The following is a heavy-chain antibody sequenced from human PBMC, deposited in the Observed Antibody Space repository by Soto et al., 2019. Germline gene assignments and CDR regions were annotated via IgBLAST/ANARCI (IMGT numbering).Heavy chain of an antibody. CDR3: ARDVHTWNDAFDY. V-gene: IGHV3-30-3*01. CDR1: GFSFSSYA. J-gene: IGHJ4*02. Sequence: QVQLVESGGGVVQPGRSLRLSCAASGFSFSSYAMHWVRQAPGKGLEWVAVISYDGTNEYYADSAKGRFTISRGNSKNTLYLQMNSLRGEDTAVFYCARDVHTWNDAFDYWGQGTLVTVTS. CDR2: ISYDGTNE. D-gene: IGHD1-1*01.